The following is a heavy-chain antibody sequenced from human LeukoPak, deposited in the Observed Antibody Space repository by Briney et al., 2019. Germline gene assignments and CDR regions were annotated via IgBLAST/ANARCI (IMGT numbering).Heavy chain of an antibody. V-gene: IGHV3-33*06. CDR1: GFTFRSYG. J-gene: IGHJ4*02. Sequence: PGGSLRLSCAASGFTFRSYGMHWVRQAPGKGLEWVAVIWYDGSNKYYADSVKGRFTISRDNSKNTLYLQMNSLRAEDTALYYCAKRSGLTRGVMEYWGQGTLVTVSS. CDR2: IWYDGSNK. CDR3: AKRSGLTRGVMEY. D-gene: IGHD3-10*01.